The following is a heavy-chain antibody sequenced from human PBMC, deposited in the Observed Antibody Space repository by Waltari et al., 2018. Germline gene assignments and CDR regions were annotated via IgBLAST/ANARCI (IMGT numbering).Heavy chain of an antibody. CDR1: GDSVSRYNAA. CDR3: ARQLELRGGDFDY. V-gene: IGHV6-1*01. J-gene: IGHJ4*02. Sequence: HAQLHQSGPGLVKPSPTLSLTCAISGDSVSRYNAAWNWIRQSPSRGLEWLGRTYYRSKWYNDYAVSVKSRMTINPDTSKNQFSLQLKSVTPEDTAVYYCARQLELRGGDFDYWGQGTLVTVSS. D-gene: IGHD1-7*01. CDR2: TYYRSKWYN.